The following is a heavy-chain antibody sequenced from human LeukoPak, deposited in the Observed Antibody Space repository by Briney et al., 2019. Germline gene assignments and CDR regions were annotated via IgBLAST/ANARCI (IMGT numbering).Heavy chain of an antibody. J-gene: IGHJ4*02. CDR3: ARGSGRVLDY. CDR2: IYHSGST. Sequence: SETLSLTCAVSGGSISSSNWWSWVRQPPGKGLEWIGEIYHSGSTNYNPSLKGRVTISVDKSKNQFSLKLSSVTAADTAVYYCARGSGRVLDYWGQGTLVTVSS. CDR1: GGSISSSNW. V-gene: IGHV4-4*02. D-gene: IGHD1-26*01.